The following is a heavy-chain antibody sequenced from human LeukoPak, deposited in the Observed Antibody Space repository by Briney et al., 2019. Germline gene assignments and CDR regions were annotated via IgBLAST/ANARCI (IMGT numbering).Heavy chain of an antibody. CDR3: ARDQDFDWLQNYYYYYGMDV. CDR2: ISAYNGNT. Sequence: ASVKVSCKASGYTFTSYGISWVRQAPGQGLEWMGWISAYNGNTNYAQKLQGRVTMTTDTSTSTAYMELRSLRSDDTAVYYCARDQDFDWLQNYYYYYGMDVWGQGTTVTVS. J-gene: IGHJ6*02. V-gene: IGHV1-18*01. CDR1: GYTFTSYG. D-gene: IGHD3-9*01.